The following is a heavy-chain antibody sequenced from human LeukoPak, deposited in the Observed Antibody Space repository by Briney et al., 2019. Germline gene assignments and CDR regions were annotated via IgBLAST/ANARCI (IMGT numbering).Heavy chain of an antibody. CDR1: GYTFTGYY. CDR3: ARGVGYYGSGSYYSGRLNWFDP. CDR2: INPNSGGT. J-gene: IGHJ5*02. D-gene: IGHD3-10*01. Sequence: ASVKVSCKASGYTFTGYYMHWVRQAPGQGLEWMGWINPNSGGTNYAQKFQGWVTMTRDTSISTAYMELSRLRSDDTAVYYCARGVGYYGSGSYYSGRLNWFDPWGQGTLVTVSS. V-gene: IGHV1-2*04.